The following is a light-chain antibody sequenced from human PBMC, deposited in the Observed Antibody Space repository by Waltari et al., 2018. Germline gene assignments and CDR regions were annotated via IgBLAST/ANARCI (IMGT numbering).Light chain of an antibody. CDR2: AAS. CDR3: QNHERLPAT. Sequence: VLNQSPGTLSLSPGETATLSCRASQSISKYLVWYQQRPGHAPRLLRYAASTRATGVPDRFSGSGYGTDFTLTISRLEPEDFAVYYCQNHERLPATFGQGTKVEIK. CDR1: QSISKY. J-gene: IGKJ1*01. V-gene: IGKV3-20*01.